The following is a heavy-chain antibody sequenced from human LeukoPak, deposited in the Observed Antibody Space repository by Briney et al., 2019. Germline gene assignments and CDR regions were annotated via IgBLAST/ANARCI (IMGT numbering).Heavy chain of an antibody. CDR1: GGTFSSYA. D-gene: IGHD5-18*01. CDR2: IIPIFGTA. Sequence: ASVKVSCKASGGTFSSYAISWVRQAPGQGLEWMGGIIPIFGTANYAQKFQGRVTITADESTSTAYMELSSLRSEDTAVYYCARDGVTAMGPFFDYWGQGTLVTVSS. CDR3: ARDGVTAMGPFFDY. V-gene: IGHV1-69*13. J-gene: IGHJ4*02.